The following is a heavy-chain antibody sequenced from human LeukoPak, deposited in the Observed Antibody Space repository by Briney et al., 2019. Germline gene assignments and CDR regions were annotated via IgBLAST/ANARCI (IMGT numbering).Heavy chain of an antibody. J-gene: IGHJ4*02. D-gene: IGHD1-26*01. CDR1: GGSFSGYY. CDR2: INHSGST. CDR3: VRGNEGSYYEATTFDY. V-gene: IGHV4-34*01. Sequence: SETLSLTCAVYGGSFSGYYWSWIRQPPGKGLEWIGEINHSGSTNYNPSLKSRVTISVDTSKNQFSLKLSSVTAADTAVYYCVRGNEGSYYEATTFDYWGQGTLVTVSS.